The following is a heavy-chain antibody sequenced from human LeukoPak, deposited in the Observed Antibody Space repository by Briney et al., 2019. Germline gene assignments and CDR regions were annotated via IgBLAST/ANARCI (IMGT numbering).Heavy chain of an antibody. J-gene: IGHJ4*02. D-gene: IGHD6-25*01. Sequence: GSLRLSCAASGFTFSSFSMTWVRQAPGKGLEWVSSIIVSGTTYYADSVKGRFTISRDSFRGTLFLQMDSLRVEDTAVYFCAKGSVGNADFASWGQGALVTVSS. V-gene: IGHV3-23*01. CDR2: IIVSGTT. CDR1: GFTFSSFS. CDR3: AKGSVGNADFAS.